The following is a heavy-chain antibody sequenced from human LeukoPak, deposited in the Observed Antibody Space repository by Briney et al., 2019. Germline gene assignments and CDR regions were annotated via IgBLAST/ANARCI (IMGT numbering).Heavy chain of an antibody. V-gene: IGHV1-18*01. CDR1: GYTFISYG. J-gene: IGHJ4*02. Sequence: ASVKVSCKASGYTFISYGINWVRQAPGQGLGWMGWISVYNGNTKYAQKLQGRVTMTTETSTSTAYMELRSLRSDDTAVYYCARDRGYRGRWDYWGQGTLVTVSS. CDR3: ARDRGYRGRWDY. D-gene: IGHD5-18*01. CDR2: ISVYNGNT.